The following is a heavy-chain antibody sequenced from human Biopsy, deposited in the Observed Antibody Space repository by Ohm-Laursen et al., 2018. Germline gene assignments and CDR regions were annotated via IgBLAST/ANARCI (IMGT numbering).Heavy chain of an antibody. J-gene: IGHJ4*02. CDR2: VNPNSGAT. CDR3: ARDRMTDVFGGPTRTDVFDS. Sequence: ASVKAACKSYGSTFNDYFIHWVQQSPGQGLEWMGWVNPNSGATNSAENFRDRVTLTRDTSISAVYIELRRLKSDDAAVYYCARDRMTDVFGGPTRTDVFDSWGQGTPVTVSS. D-gene: IGHD3-10*01. V-gene: IGHV1-2*02. CDR1: GSTFNDYF.